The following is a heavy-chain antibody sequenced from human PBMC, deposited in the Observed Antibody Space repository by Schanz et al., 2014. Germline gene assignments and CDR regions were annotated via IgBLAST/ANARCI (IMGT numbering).Heavy chain of an antibody. CDR3: AKDSAHIDIVLVPTAIDY. CDR2: MPYDGSIK. V-gene: IGHV3-30*02. CDR1: GFTFSSYG. J-gene: IGHJ4*02. Sequence: QVQLVESGGGVVQPGRSLRLSCAASGFTFSSYGMHWVRQAPGKGLEWVAAMPYDGSIKYYGDSVKGRFTISRDNSKNTLKLHMNTLRSEDRAVYYCAKDSAHIDIVLVPTAIDYWGQGTLVTVSS. D-gene: IGHD2-2*01.